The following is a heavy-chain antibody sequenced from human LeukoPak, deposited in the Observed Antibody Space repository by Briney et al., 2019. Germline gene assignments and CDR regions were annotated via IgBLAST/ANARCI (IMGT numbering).Heavy chain of an antibody. CDR3: ARGRLLYCSSTSCYTGIAARPGKYFDY. J-gene: IGHJ4*02. D-gene: IGHD2-2*02. V-gene: IGHV4-34*01. CDR2: INHSGST. Sequence: SETLSLTCAVYAGSLSGYYWSWIRQPPGKGLEWIGEINHSGSTNYNPSLKSRVTISVDTSKNQFSLKLSSVTAADTAVYYCARGRLLYCSSTSCYTGIAARPGKYFDYWGQGTLVTVSS. CDR1: AGSLSGYY.